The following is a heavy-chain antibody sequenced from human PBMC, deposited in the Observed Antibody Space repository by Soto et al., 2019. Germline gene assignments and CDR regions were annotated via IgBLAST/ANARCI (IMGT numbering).Heavy chain of an antibody. CDR1: GFTFSSYA. Sequence: EVQLLESGGGLVQPGGSLRLSCAASGFTFSSYAMSWVRQAPGKGLEWVSAISGSGGSTYYADSVKGRFTISRDNSKNTLYLQMNSLRDEDTAVYYCARGVYCVYWCDIWGQGTMVTVSS. CDR2: ISGSGGST. V-gene: IGHV3-23*01. D-gene: IGHD2-8*02. CDR3: ARGVYCVYWCDI. J-gene: IGHJ3*02.